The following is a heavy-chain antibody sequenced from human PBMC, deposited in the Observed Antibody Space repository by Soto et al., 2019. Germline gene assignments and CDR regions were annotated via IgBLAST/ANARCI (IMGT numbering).Heavy chain of an antibody. V-gene: IGHV3-7*01. CDR2: IKDDGSEK. Sequence: VQLQESGPGLVKPSETLSLTCTVSGGSVSSGSYYWSWIRQPPGKGLEWVAYIKDDGSEKYYVNSVMGRFTISRDNAKNSLYLQMNSLRVEDTAVYYCVACADCSLYSTYGLDAWGQGTTATVSS. CDR3: VACADCSLYSTYGLDA. D-gene: IGHD2-21*02. J-gene: IGHJ6*02. CDR1: GGSVSSGSYY.